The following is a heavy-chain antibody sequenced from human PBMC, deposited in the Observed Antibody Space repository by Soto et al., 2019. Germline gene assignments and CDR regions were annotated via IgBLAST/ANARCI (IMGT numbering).Heavy chain of an antibody. V-gene: IGHV1-3*01. CDR1: GYTFASYA. Sequence: ASVKVSCKASGYTFASYAMHWVRQAPGQRLEWMGWINAGNGNTKYSQKFQGRVTITRDTSASTAYMELSSLRSEDTAVYYCAHLHPSIAGNNWGQETLVTVSS. CDR2: INAGNGNT. D-gene: IGHD1-20*01. J-gene: IGHJ4*02. CDR3: AHLHPSIAGNN.